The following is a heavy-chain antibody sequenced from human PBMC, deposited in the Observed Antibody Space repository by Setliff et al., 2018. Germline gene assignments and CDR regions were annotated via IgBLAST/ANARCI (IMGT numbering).Heavy chain of an antibody. Sequence: PGGSLRLSCAASGFIVSGNYMSWVRQAPDKGLEWVSVIFNDGRTFYADSVRGRFTISRDSSENTLFLQMTSLRAEDTAVYYCMKKIIAGGGPPYDYFDYWGQGTLVTVSS. CDR1: GFIVSGNY. J-gene: IGHJ4*02. CDR3: MKKIIAGGGPPYDYFDY. CDR2: IFNDGRT. D-gene: IGHD1-26*01. V-gene: IGHV3-53*01.